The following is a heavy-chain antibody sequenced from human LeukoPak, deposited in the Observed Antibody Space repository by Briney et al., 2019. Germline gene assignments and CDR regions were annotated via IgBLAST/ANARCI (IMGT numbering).Heavy chain of an antibody. V-gene: IGHV4-38-2*01. D-gene: IGHD3-3*01. CDR3: ARTYDFWSGDLNWFDP. CDR2: IYHSGST. CDR1: GYSISSGYY. J-gene: IGHJ5*02. Sequence: SETLPLTCAVSGYSISSGYYWGWIRQPPGKGLEWIGSIYHSGSTYYNPSLKSRVTISVDTSKNQFSLKLSSVTAADTAVYYCARTYDFWSGDLNWFDPWGQGTLVTVSS.